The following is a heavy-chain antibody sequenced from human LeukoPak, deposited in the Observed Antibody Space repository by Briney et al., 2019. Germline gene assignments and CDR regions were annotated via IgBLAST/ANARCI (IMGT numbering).Heavy chain of an antibody. CDR3: ARLKSTRTRYTTRKTHPYYMDV. D-gene: IGHD1-26*01. Sequence: SETLSLTCTVSGYSISSGYYWGWIRQPPGKGLEWIGEINHSGSTNYNPSLKSRVTISVDTSKNQFSLKLSSVTAADTAVYYCARLKSTRTRYTTRKTHPYYMDVWGKGTTVTISS. J-gene: IGHJ6*03. V-gene: IGHV4-38-2*02. CDR1: GYSISSGYY. CDR2: INHSGST.